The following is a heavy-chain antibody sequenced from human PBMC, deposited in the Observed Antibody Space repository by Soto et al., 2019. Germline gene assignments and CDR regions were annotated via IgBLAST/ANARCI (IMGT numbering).Heavy chain of an antibody. CDR3: ARVYGDYVDYYYGMDV. J-gene: IGHJ6*04. D-gene: IGHD4-17*01. CDR2: IYPGDSDT. V-gene: IGHV5-51*01. CDR1: GYSFTSYW. Sequence: GESLKISCKGSGYSFTSYWIGWVRQMPGKGLEWMGIIYPGDSDTRYSPSFQGQVTISADKSISTAYLQWSSLKASDTAMYYCARVYGDYVDYYYGMDVWGKGTTVTVSS.